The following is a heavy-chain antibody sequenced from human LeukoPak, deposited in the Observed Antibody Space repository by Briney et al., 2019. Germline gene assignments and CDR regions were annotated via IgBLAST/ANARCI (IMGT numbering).Heavy chain of an antibody. CDR1: GGSISSYY. V-gene: IGHV4-59*12. CDR2: IYYSGST. Sequence: PSETLSLTCTVSGGSISSYYWSWIRQPPGKGLEWIGYIYYSGSTNYNPSLKSRVTISVDTSKNQFSLKLSSVTAADTAVYYCARPYCSGGSCYSVGWGQGTLVTVSS. J-gene: IGHJ4*02. D-gene: IGHD2-15*01. CDR3: ARPYCSGGSCYSVG.